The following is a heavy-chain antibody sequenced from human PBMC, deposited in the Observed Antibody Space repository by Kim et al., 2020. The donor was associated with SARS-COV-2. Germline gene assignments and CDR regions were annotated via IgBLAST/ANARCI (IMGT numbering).Heavy chain of an antibody. Sequence: GGSLRLSCTASGLTFSASSMHWVRQASGKGLEWIGRIRNKAHNYDTTYAASVKGRFTISRDDSKNMAYLQMSSLKTEDTALYYCTRHDDRGGVPDWGQGTLVTVSS. CDR1: GLTFSASS. J-gene: IGHJ4*02. CDR3: TRHDDRGGVPD. V-gene: IGHV3-73*01. D-gene: IGHD1-1*01. CDR2: IRNKAHNYDT.